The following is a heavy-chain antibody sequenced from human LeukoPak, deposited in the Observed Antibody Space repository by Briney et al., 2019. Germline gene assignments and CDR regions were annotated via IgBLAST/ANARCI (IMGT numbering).Heavy chain of an antibody. D-gene: IGHD3-22*01. Sequence: GGSLRLSCAAPGFTFSGSAMHWVRQASGKGLEWVGRIRSKANSYATAYAASVKGRFTISRDDSKNTAYLQMNSLKTEDTAVYYCTRQTYYYDSGGYWNDAFDIWGQGTMVTVSS. J-gene: IGHJ3*02. V-gene: IGHV3-73*01. CDR1: GFTFSGSA. CDR2: IRSKANSYAT. CDR3: TRQTYYYDSGGYWNDAFDI.